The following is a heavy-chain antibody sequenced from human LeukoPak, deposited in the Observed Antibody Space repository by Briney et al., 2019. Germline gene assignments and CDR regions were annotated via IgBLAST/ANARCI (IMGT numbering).Heavy chain of an antibody. D-gene: IGHD1-26*01. CDR1: GYIFTSYG. Sequence: GASVKVSCNASGYIFTSYGISWVRQAPGKGLEWVGKIASYYGNTNYAQKLQGRVNITRDTSTNTAYMEVKSLRSDDAAVYYCARGRGYSGSYSDYYFVYWGQGTLVTVSS. V-gene: IGHV1-18*01. CDR2: IASYYGNT. CDR3: ARGRGYSGSYSDYYFVY. J-gene: IGHJ4*02.